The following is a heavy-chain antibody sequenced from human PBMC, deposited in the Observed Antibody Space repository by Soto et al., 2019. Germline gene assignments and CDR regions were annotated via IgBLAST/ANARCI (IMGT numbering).Heavy chain of an antibody. V-gene: IGHV4-34*01. Sequence: QVQLQQWCAGLLRPSETLSLTCAVNTGSFTGHFWHWIRQSPGKGLEWIGEINPTRGTNNYRSLKCGVAISLEMYWIQFSMTLRSVTAADTAVYYWARGSLGGYYGAFDVWSQGKVVRVSS. CDR2: INPTRGT. CDR3: ARGSLGGYYGAFDV. CDR1: TGSFTGHF. D-gene: IGHD3-10*01. J-gene: IGHJ3*01.